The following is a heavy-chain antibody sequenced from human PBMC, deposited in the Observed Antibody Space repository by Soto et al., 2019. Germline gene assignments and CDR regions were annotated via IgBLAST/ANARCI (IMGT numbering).Heavy chain of an antibody. CDR1: GYSFTSYW. V-gene: IGHV5-10-1*01. J-gene: IGHJ6*02. D-gene: IGHD1-26*01. CDR2: IDPSDSYT. CDR3: ARRNPRAELDYGMDV. Sequence: EVQLVQSGAEVKKPGESLRISCKGSGYSFTSYWISWVRQMPGKGLEWMGRIDPSDSYTNYSPSFQGHVTISADKSISTAYLQWSSLKASDTAMYYCARRNPRAELDYGMDVWGQGTTVTVSS.